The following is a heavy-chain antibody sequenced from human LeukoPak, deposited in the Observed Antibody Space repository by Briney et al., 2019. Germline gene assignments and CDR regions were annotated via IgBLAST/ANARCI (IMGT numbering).Heavy chain of an antibody. CDR1: GYTFTGYY. D-gene: IGHD2-21*02. V-gene: IGHV1-2*02. CDR3: ARERGDPAFYYYYMDV. CDR2: INPNSGGT. Sequence: ASVKVSCKASGYTFTGYYRQGLEWMGWINPNSGGTNYAQKFQGRVTMTRDTSISTAYMELSRLRSDDTAVYYCARERGDPAFYYYYMDVWGKGTTVTVSS. J-gene: IGHJ6*03.